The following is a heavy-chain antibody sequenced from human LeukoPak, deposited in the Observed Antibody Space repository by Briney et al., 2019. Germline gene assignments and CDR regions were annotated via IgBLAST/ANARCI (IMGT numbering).Heavy chain of an antibody. Sequence: SETLSLTCTVSGYSISSGYYWGWIRPPPGKGLEWIGSIYHSGSTYYNPSLKSRVTISVDTSKNQFSLKLSSVTAADTAVYYCARDWGGSSSWTYYYYYYMDVWGKGTTVTVSS. CDR1: GYSISSGYY. CDR2: IYHSGST. D-gene: IGHD6-13*01. J-gene: IGHJ6*03. CDR3: ARDWGGSSSWTYYYYYYMDV. V-gene: IGHV4-38-2*02.